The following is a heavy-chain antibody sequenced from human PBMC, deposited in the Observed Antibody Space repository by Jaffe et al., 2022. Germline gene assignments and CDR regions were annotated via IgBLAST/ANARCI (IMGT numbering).Heavy chain of an antibody. CDR1: GGSVSSGSYY. CDR2: IYYSGST. D-gene: IGHD4-17*01. V-gene: IGHV4-61*01. CDR3: ARGNGDYGSRDY. Sequence: QVQLQESGPGLVKPSETLSLTCTVSGGSVSSGSYYWSWIRQPPGKGLEWIGYIYYSGSTNYNPSLKSRVTISVDTSKNQFSLKLSSVTAADTAVYYCARGNGDYGSRDYWGQGTLVTVSS. J-gene: IGHJ4*02.